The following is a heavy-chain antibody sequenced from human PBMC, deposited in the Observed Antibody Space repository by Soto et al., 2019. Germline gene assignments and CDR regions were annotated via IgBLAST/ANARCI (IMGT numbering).Heavy chain of an antibody. Sequence: GGSLRLSCAASGFTFSSYAMHWVRQAPGKGLEWVAVISYDGSNKYYADSVKGRFTISRDNSKNTLYLQMNSLRAEDTAVYYCARTQNPYYYYMDVWGKGTTVTVSS. CDR2: ISYDGSNK. J-gene: IGHJ6*03. CDR3: ARTQNPYYYYMDV. CDR1: GFTFSSYA. V-gene: IGHV3-30-3*01.